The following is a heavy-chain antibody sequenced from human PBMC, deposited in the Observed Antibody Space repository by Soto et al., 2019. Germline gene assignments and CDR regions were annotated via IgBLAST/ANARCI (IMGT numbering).Heavy chain of an antibody. CDR1: GYSFTSYW. CDR2: IYPGDSDT. J-gene: IGHJ6*02. CDR3: AIGKTTVTHYYYYGIDV. D-gene: IGHD4-17*01. Sequence: GESLKISCKGSGYSFTSYWIGWVRQMPGKGLEWMGIIYPGDSDTRYSPSFQGQVTISADKSISTAYLQWSSLRASDTAMYYCAIGKTTVTHYYYYGIDVWGQGTTVTVSS. V-gene: IGHV5-51*01.